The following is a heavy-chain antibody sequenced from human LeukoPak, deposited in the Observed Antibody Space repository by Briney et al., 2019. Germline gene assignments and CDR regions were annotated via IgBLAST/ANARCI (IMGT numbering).Heavy chain of an antibody. V-gene: IGHV4-30-2*01. Sequence: SETLSLTCAVSGGSISSGGYSWSWIRQPPGKGLEWIGYIYHSGSTYYNPSLKSRVTISVDRSKNQFSLKLSSVTAADTAVYYCARGHITMVRGDAFDIWGQGTMVTVSS. CDR2: IYHSGST. J-gene: IGHJ3*02. CDR1: GGSISSGGYS. D-gene: IGHD3-10*01. CDR3: ARGHITMVRGDAFDI.